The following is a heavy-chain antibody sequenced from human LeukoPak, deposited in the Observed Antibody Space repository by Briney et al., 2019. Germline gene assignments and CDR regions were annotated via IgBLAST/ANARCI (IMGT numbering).Heavy chain of an antibody. CDR3: ARVSSSSWWALDY. Sequence: GGSLRLSCAASGFTFSSYAMSWVRQAPGKGLVWVSRINTDGSSTSYADSVKGRFSISRDNAKNTLYLQMNSLRAEDTAVYYCARVSSSSWWALDYWGQGTLVTVSS. CDR1: GFTFSSYA. J-gene: IGHJ4*02. V-gene: IGHV3-74*01. D-gene: IGHD6-13*01. CDR2: INTDGSST.